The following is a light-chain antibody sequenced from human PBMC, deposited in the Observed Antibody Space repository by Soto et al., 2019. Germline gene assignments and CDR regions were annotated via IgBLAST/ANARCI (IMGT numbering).Light chain of an antibody. Sequence: EIALTQSSTIPAVSPGERGTLSCRASQSVSSNLAWFQQKPGQTPRLLFNGASTRATGIPARFTGSGSGTEFILTISSLQSEDFAVYYCQQYGSSPTWTFGQGTRVDIK. J-gene: IGKJ1*01. CDR2: GAS. CDR1: QSVSSN. CDR3: QQYGSSPTWT. V-gene: IGKV3-15*01.